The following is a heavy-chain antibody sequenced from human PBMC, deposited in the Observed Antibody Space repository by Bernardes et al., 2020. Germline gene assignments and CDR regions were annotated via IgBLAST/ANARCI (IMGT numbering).Heavy chain of an antibody. CDR1: GGSFSGYY. D-gene: IGHD5-12*01. Sequence: SETLSLTCAVYGGSFSGYYWSWIRQPPGKGLEWIGEINHSGSTNYNPSLKSRVTISVDTSKNQFSLKLSSVTAADTAVYYCARGYRTSGYGSMGNDYWGQGTLVTVSS. CDR2: INHSGST. J-gene: IGHJ4*02. V-gene: IGHV4-34*01. CDR3: ARGYRTSGYGSMGNDY.